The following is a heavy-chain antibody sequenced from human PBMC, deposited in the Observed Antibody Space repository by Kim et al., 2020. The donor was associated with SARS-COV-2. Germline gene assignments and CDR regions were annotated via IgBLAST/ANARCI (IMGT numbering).Heavy chain of an antibody. CDR3: ARALVGSLDY. CDR1: GGSISSYY. V-gene: IGHV4-59*01. J-gene: IGHJ4*02. CDR2: IYYSGST. D-gene: IGHD2-2*01. Sequence: SETLSLTCTVSGGSISSYYWSWIRQPPGKGLEWIGYIYYSGSTNYNPSLKSRVTISVDTSKNQFSLKLSSVTAADTAVYYCARALVGSLDYWGQGTLVTVSS.